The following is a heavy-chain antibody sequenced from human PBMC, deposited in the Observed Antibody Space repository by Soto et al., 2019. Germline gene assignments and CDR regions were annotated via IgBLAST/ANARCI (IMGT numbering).Heavy chain of an antibody. J-gene: IGHJ3*02. CDR1: GGSISSYY. CDR3: ARHGPLRFLGSAFDI. Sequence: SETLSLTCTVSGGSISSYYWSWIRQPPGKGLEWIGYIYYSGSTNYNPSLKSRVTISVDTSKNQFSLKLSSVTAADTAVYYCARHGPLRFLGSAFDIWGQGTMVTVSS. D-gene: IGHD3-3*01. V-gene: IGHV4-59*08. CDR2: IYYSGST.